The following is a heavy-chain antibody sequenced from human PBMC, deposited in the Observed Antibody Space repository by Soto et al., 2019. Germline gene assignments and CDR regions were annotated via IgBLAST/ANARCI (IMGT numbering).Heavy chain of an antibody. V-gene: IGHV4-34*01. J-gene: IGHJ6*02. CDR2: IKHSGST. Sequence: SKALPLTEFVCGGIPSCYSWRWIHPIPGKGMEWIGEIKHSGSTTYNTSFKSRVTISVYTSKDQLSLKLSSVTAADTAVYYCARGPAGFGSGYYYYYGMDVWGQGTTVTVSS. D-gene: IGHD3-3*01. CDR1: GGIPSCYS. CDR3: ARGPAGFGSGYYYYYGMDV.